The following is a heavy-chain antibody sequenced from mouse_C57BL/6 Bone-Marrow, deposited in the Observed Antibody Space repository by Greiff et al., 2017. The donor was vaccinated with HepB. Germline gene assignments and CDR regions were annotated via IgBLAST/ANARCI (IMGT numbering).Heavy chain of an antibody. D-gene: IGHD3-2*02. V-gene: IGHV2-9-1*01. CDR2: IWTGGGT. CDR1: GFSLTSYA. Sequence: VKLVESGPGLVAPSQSLSITCTVSGFSLTSYAISWVRQPPGKGLEWLGVIWTGGGTNYNSAHKSRLSISKYNTKSKVFLKMNSLQTDDTARYYCAAYSSGYPWFAYWGQGTLVTVSA. J-gene: IGHJ3*01. CDR3: AAYSSGYPWFAY.